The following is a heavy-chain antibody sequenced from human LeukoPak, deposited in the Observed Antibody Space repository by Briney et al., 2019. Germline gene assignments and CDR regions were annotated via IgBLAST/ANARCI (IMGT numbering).Heavy chain of an antibody. Sequence: GGSLRLSCAASGFTFSSYFMNWVRQAPGKGLEWLASISSSSSYIYFANSVRGRFTISRDNAKNSLYLQMNSLRAEDTAVYYCAKDSPSRTATTEVPVDYWGQGTLVTVSS. D-gene: IGHD1/OR15-1a*01. CDR1: GFTFSSYF. V-gene: IGHV3-21*01. J-gene: IGHJ4*02. CDR3: AKDSPSRTATTEVPVDY. CDR2: ISSSSSYI.